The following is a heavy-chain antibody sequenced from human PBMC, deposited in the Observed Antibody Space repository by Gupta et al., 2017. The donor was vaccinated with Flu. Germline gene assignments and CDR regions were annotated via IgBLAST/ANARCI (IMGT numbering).Heavy chain of an antibody. V-gene: IGHV1-69*01. CDR1: GGTFSGST. D-gene: IGHD2-21*02. J-gene: IGHJ1*01. Sequence: QVQLVQSGAEVKKPGSSVKVSCKASGGTFSGSTFTWVRQAPGQGLEWMGGIIPILDTTDHAQKFQGRLTITADESTSTVYMELSSLRSVDTAVYYCARLSSCGGDCYYFHFWGQGTLVTVSS. CDR3: ARLSSCGGDCYYFHF. CDR2: IIPILDTT.